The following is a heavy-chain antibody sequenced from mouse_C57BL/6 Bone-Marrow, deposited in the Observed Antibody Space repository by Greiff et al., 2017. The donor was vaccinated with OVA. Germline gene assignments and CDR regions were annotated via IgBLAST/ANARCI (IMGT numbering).Heavy chain of an antibody. V-gene: IGHV5-16*02. Sequence: EVQRVESEGGLVQPGSSMKLSCTASGFTFSDYYMAWVRQVPEKGLEWVANINYNGSSTYYLDYLKGRFIISRDNAKNILYLQMSSLKSEDTATYYCARRSSEGEMDYWGQGTSVTVSS. CDR1: GFTFSDYY. D-gene: IGHD1-1*01. J-gene: IGHJ4*01. CDR3: ARRSSEGEMDY. CDR2: INYNGSST.